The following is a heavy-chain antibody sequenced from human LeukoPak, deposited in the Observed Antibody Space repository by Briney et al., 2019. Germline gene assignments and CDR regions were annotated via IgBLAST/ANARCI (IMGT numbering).Heavy chain of an antibody. D-gene: IGHD6-13*01. CDR3: AKDRIAAAGIGRCFDY. CDR2: ISWNSGSI. CDR1: GFTFDDYA. Sequence: GGSLRLSCAASGFTFDDYAMHWVRQAPGKGLEWVSGISWNSGSIGYADSVKGRFTISRDNAKNSLYLQMNSLRAEDTALYYCAKDRIAAAGIGRCFDYWGQGTLVTVSS. J-gene: IGHJ4*02. V-gene: IGHV3-9*01.